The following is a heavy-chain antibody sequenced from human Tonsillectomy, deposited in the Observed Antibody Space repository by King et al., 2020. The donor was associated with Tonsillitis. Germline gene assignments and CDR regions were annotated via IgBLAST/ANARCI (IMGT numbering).Heavy chain of an antibody. CDR3: ARARYYYDSNGYWAFDI. D-gene: IGHD3-22*01. Sequence: QLQESGPGLVRPSETLSLTCTVSPDSITDYYWSWIRQPAGKGLEWFGRISSSGSTNYNPSLKSRVTMSVDTSKNQFSLKLTSVTAADTAVYYCARARYYYDSNGYWAFDIWGQGTMVTVSS. V-gene: IGHV4-4*07. CDR2: ISSSGST. J-gene: IGHJ3*02. CDR1: PDSITDYY.